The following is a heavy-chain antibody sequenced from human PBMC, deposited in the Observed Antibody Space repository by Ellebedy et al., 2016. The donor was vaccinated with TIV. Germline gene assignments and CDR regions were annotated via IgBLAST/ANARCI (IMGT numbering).Heavy chain of an antibody. CDR2: IHYSGST. CDR3: ARQIPRQYFDY. D-gene: IGHD1-14*01. J-gene: IGHJ4*02. CDR1: GGSVSSGSYY. Sequence: SETLSLXCTVSGGSVSSGSYYWSWIRQPPGKGLEWIGYIHYSGSTNYNPSLKSRVTISVDTSKNQFSLKLSSVTAADTAVYYCARQIPRQYFDYWGQGTLVTVSS. V-gene: IGHV4-61*01.